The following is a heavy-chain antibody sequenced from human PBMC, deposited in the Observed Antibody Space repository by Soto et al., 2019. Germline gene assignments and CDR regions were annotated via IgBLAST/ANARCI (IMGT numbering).Heavy chain of an antibody. Sequence: ASVKVSCKTSGYTFTGYAMHWVRQAPGQRLEWMGWINVGNGNTRSSQKLQGRLTITRDTSASTAYMELSSLRSEDTAVYYCAREPYGGREFDPWGQGTLVTVSS. J-gene: IGHJ5*02. CDR1: GYTFTGYA. CDR2: INVGNGNT. CDR3: AREPYGGREFDP. V-gene: IGHV1-3*01. D-gene: IGHD2-15*01.